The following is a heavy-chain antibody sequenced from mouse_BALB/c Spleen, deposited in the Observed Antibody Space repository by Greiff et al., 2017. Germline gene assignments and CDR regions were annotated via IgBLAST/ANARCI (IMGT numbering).Heavy chain of an antibody. Sequence: EVKLMESGPGLVKPSQSLSLTCTVTGYSITSDYAWNWIRQFPGNKLEWMSYISYSGSTSYNPSLKSRISITRDTSKNQFFLQLNSVTTEDTATYYCASHYDYEMDYWGQGTSVTVSS. CDR3: ASHYDYEMDY. V-gene: IGHV3-2*02. CDR1: GYSITSDYA. J-gene: IGHJ4*01. D-gene: IGHD2-4*01. CDR2: ISYSGST.